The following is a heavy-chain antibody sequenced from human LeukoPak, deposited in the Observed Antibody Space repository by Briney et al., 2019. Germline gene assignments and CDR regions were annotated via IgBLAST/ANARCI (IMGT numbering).Heavy chain of an antibody. CDR1: GFTFRSNW. V-gene: IGHV3-74*01. J-gene: IGHJ4*02. CDR3: ARGSGYYDRVLDY. D-gene: IGHD3-22*01. Sequence: GGSLRLSCAASGFTFRSNWMHWVRQAPGKGLVWVSRINTDGSGTNYADSVKGRFTISRDNAKNTLYLQMDSLRAEDTAVYFCARGSGYYDRVLDYWGQGTLVTVSS. CDR2: INTDGSGT.